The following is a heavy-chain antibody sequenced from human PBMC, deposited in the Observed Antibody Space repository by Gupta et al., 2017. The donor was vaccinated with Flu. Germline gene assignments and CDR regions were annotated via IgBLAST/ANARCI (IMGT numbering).Heavy chain of an antibody. CDR3: ARDDYGDYATYYYYYGMDV. CDR2: IIPIFGTA. V-gene: IGHV1-69*01. CDR1: GGTFSSYA. J-gene: IGHJ6*02. D-gene: IGHD4-17*01. Sequence: QVQLVQSGAEVKKPGSSVKVSCKASGGTFSSYAISWVRQAPGQGLEWMGGIIPIFGTANYAQKFQGRVTITADESTSTAYMELSSLRSEDTAVYYCARDDYGDYATYYYYYGMDVWGQGTTVTVSS.